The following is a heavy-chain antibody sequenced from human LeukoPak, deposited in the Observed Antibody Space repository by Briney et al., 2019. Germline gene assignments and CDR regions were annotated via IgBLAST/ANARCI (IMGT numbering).Heavy chain of an antibody. D-gene: IGHD2-15*01. Sequence: SETLSLTCSVSGGSISSSSSYWGWIRQPAGKGLEWIGRIYTSGSTNYNPSLRSRVTISVDTSKNQNQFSLKLSTVTAADTAVYYCARGVGGYCSGGSCYSAPNWFDPWGQGTLVTVSS. CDR2: IYTSGST. J-gene: IGHJ5*02. CDR3: ARGVGGYCSGGSCYSAPNWFDP. CDR1: GGSISSSSSY. V-gene: IGHV4-61*02.